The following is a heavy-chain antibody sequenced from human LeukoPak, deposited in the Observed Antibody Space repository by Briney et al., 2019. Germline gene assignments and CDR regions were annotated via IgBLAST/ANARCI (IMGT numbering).Heavy chain of an antibody. Sequence: PSETLSLTCAVYGGSFSGYYWSWIRQPPGKGLEWIGEINHSGSTNYNPSLKSRVTISVDTSKNQFSLKLSSVTAADTAVYYCARGVEYDSSDDAFDIWGQGTMVTVSS. CDR3: ARGVEYDSSDDAFDI. V-gene: IGHV4-34*01. D-gene: IGHD3-22*01. J-gene: IGHJ3*02. CDR2: INHSGST. CDR1: GGSFSGYY.